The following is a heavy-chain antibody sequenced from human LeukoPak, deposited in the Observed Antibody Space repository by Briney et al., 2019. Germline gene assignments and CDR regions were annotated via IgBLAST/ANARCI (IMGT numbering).Heavy chain of an antibody. CDR3: AREGRSSTPGY. J-gene: IGHJ4*02. D-gene: IGHD2-15*01. CDR1: GGSISGYH. V-gene: IGHV4-4*07. CDR2: ISGSGST. Sequence: PSETLSLTCAVSGGSISGYHWSWIRQPAGKGLEWMGRISGSGSTDYNPSLKSRVTMSVDTSKNQLSLKLNSVTAADTAVYYCAREGRSSTPGYWGQGTLVTVSS.